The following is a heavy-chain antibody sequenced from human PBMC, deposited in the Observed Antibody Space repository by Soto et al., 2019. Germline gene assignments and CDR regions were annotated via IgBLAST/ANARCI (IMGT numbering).Heavy chain of an antibody. J-gene: IGHJ4*02. CDR3: AREATGLRYFDWSAG. CDR2: ISSTSSYI. CDR1: GFTFSSYS. V-gene: IGHV3-21*01. D-gene: IGHD3-9*01. Sequence: GGSLRLSCAASGFTFSSYSMNWVRQAPGKGLEWVSSISSTSSYIYYADSVKGRFTISRDNTKNSLYLQMNSLRAEDTAVYFCAREATGLRYFDWSAGGGQGTLVTVS.